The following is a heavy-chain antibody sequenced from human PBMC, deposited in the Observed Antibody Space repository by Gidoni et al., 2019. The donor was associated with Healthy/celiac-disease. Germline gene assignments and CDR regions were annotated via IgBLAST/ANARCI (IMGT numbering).Heavy chain of an antibody. J-gene: IGHJ6*02. CDR3: ARGHRVYDHYYYHYGMDV. CDR1: GGAFSSYS. V-gene: IGHV1-69*01. D-gene: IGHD2-8*01. Sequence: QVQLVQSWAEVKNPGSSVKVSCQASGGAFSSYSISCVRQAPGQGLEWMAGILPIFVTANYAQKFQGRVTITADESTSTADIELSSLRSEYTAVYYCARGHRVYDHYYYHYGMDVWGQGTTVTVS. CDR2: ILPIFVTA.